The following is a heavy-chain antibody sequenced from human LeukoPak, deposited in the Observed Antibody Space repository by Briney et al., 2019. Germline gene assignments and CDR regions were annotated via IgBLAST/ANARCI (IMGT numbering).Heavy chain of an antibody. CDR3: ARRIASAGTAGFDF. CDR1: GGSISSYY. V-gene: IGHV4-4*07. D-gene: IGHD6-13*01. J-gene: IGHJ4*02. Sequence: PSETLSLTCTVSGGSISSYYWSWIRQPAGKGLDWIGRIYSTGSTNYNPSLKSRVTMSVDTSKNQFSLRLRSVTAADTAVYYCARRIASAGTAGFDFWGQGALVTVSS. CDR2: IYSTGST.